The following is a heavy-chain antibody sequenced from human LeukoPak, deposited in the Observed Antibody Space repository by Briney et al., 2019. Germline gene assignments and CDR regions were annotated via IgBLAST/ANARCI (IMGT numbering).Heavy chain of an antibody. D-gene: IGHD2-15*01. V-gene: IGHV1-69*04. Sequence: SVKVSCKASGGTFSSYAISWVRQAPGQGLEWMGRIISILGIANYAQKFQGRVTITADKSTSTAYMELSSLRSEDTAVCYCARAEYAVAYYYYYGMDVWGQGTTVTVSS. J-gene: IGHJ6*02. CDR3: ARAEYAVAYYYYYGMDV. CDR2: IISILGIA. CDR1: GGTFSSYA.